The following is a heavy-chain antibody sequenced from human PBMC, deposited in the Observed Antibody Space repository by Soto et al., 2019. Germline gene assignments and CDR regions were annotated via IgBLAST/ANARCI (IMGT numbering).Heavy chain of an antibody. D-gene: IGHD1-26*01. J-gene: IGHJ5*02. Sequence: QVQLQESGPGLVQPSETLSLTCTVYGGSMTSNYWSLIRQPAGKGLEWIGRIYTSGTINYDPSLRRRVTMSIDASKNQFSLKLTSVTAADTAVYYCARDRGATPTTWFDPWGHGTLVTVSS. V-gene: IGHV4-4*07. CDR1: GGSMTSNY. CDR2: IYTSGTI. CDR3: ARDRGATPTTWFDP.